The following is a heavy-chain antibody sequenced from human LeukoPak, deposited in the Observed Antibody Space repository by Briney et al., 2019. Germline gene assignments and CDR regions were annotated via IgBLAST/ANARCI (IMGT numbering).Heavy chain of an antibody. Sequence: GASVKVPCKASGGTFSSYAISWVRQAPGQGLEWMGRIIPILGIANYAQKFQGRVTITADKSTSTAYMELSSLRSEDTAVYYCARAGSSMDYWGQGTLVTVSS. D-gene: IGHD6-6*01. J-gene: IGHJ4*02. CDR1: GGTFSSYA. V-gene: IGHV1-69*04. CDR2: IIPILGIA. CDR3: ARAGSSMDY.